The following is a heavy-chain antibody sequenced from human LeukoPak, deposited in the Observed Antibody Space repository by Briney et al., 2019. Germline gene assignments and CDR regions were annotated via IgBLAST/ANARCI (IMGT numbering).Heavy chain of an antibody. CDR3: ARVTQVGATTFDF. D-gene: IGHD1-26*01. CDR1: GGSISSGGYY. CDR2: IYYSGST. Sequence: SQTLSLTCTVSGGSISSGGYYWRWIRQHPGKGLEWIGYIYYSGSTYYNPSLNSRVTISVDTSKNQFSLKLSSVTAADTAVYYCARVTQVGATTFDFWGQGTLVTVSS. V-gene: IGHV4-31*03. J-gene: IGHJ4*02.